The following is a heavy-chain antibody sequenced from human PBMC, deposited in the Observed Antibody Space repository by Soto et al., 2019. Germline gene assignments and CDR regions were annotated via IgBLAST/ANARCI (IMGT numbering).Heavy chain of an antibody. J-gene: IGHJ2*01. V-gene: IGHV3-74*01. Sequence: EVQLVESGGDSVQPGGSLRISCVASGFTFSSSWLHWVRQAPGKELEWVSRMNSDGSTTNHADSVKGRFTISRDNAKNILYLKMNSRRAEDTAVYYWARGGNYYLDLWGRGTLVTVSS. CDR3: ARGGNYYLDL. CDR1: GFTFSSSW. CDR2: MNSDGSTT. D-gene: IGHD1-7*01.